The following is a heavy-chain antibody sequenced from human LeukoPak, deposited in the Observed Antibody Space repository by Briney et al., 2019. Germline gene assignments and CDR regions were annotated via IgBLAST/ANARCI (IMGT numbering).Heavy chain of an antibody. V-gene: IGHV4-38-2*01. CDR3: ARFPTVRAFYFYYMDV. J-gene: IGHJ6*03. CDR1: GYSMTSGYF. D-gene: IGHD1-1*01. CDR2: IFHTGST. Sequence: SETLSLTCAVSGYSMTSGYFWGWIRQPPGKGLEWIGSIFHTGSTFYNPSLKRRVTMQVDTSKNHFSLKATSVTAADTAVYYCARFPTVRAFYFYYMDVWGKGTTVNVSS.